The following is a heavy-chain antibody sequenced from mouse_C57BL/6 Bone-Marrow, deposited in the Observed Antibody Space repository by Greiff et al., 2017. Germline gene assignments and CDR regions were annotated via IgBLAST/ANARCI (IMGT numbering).Heavy chain of an antibody. V-gene: IGHV3-6*01. CDR1: GYSITSGYY. J-gene: IGHJ2*01. Sequence: EVKLMESGPGLVKPSQSLSLTSSVTGYSITSGYYWNWIRQFPGNKLEWMGYISYDGSNNYNPSLKNRISITRDTSKNQFFLKLNSVTTEDTATYYCARARTGHFDYWGQGTTLTVSS. CDR3: ARARTGHFDY. D-gene: IGHD4-1*01. CDR2: ISYDGSN.